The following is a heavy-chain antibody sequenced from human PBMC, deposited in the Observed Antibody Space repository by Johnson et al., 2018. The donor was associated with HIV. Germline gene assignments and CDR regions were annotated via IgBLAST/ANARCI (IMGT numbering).Heavy chain of an antibody. CDR3: ARNEYSNYGGRDAFDI. Sequence: QVQLVESGGGVVRPGGSLRLSCAASGFTFSRYGMHWVRQAPGKGLEWVALISYDGSNKYYGDSVKGRFTNSRDNAKNSLYLQMNGLRAEDTAVYYCARNEYSNYGGRDAFDIWGQGTMVTVPS. CDR1: GFTFSRYG. J-gene: IGHJ3*02. CDR2: ISYDGSNK. V-gene: IGHV3-30*03. D-gene: IGHD4-11*01.